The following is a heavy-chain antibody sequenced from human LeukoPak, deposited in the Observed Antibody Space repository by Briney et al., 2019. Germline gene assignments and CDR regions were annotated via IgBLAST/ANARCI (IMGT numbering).Heavy chain of an antibody. Sequence: PGGSLRLSCAASGFTFSSYSMNWVRQAPGKGLEWVSSISSSSSYIYYADSVKGRFTISRDNAKNSLYLQMNSLRAEDTAVYYCARVGAIVSHGNWFDPWGQGTLVTVSS. J-gene: IGHJ5*02. CDR1: GFTFSSYS. CDR2: ISSSSSYI. D-gene: IGHD2/OR15-2a*01. CDR3: ARVGAIVSHGNWFDP. V-gene: IGHV3-21*01.